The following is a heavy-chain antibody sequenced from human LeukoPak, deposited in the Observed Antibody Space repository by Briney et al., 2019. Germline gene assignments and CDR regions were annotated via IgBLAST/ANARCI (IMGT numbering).Heavy chain of an antibody. V-gene: IGHV3-7*04. D-gene: IGHD1-26*01. Sequence: GGSLRLSCAASGFTFSSFWMSWVRQAPGKGLEWVANINQDGSEKYYVDSVKGRFTISRDNAKNSLYLQMNSLRAEDTAVYYCARSTYSGSSYDYWGQGTLVTVSS. CDR1: GFTFSSFW. CDR2: INQDGSEK. J-gene: IGHJ4*02. CDR3: ARSTYSGSSYDY.